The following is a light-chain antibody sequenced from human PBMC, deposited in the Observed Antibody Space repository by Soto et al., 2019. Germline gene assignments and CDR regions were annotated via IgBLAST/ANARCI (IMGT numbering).Light chain of an antibody. CDR3: QQYGSSPTT. V-gene: IGKV3-20*01. CDR1: QSVTSSY. Sequence: EIVMTQPPATLSVSPGERATLSCRASQSVTSSYLAWWQQKPGQAPRLLIYGASSRATGIPDRFSGSGSGTDFTLTISRLEPEDFAVYFCQQYGSSPTTFGQGTKVDI. CDR2: GAS. J-gene: IGKJ1*01.